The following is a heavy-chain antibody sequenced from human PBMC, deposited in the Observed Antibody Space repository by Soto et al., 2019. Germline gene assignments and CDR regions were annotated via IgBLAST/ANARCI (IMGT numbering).Heavy chain of an antibody. V-gene: IGHV3-53*01. CDR2: LYSGGST. D-gene: IGHD2-21*01. Sequence: EVQLVESGGALIQPGGSLRLSCAASGFTVSSNYMSWVRQAPGKGLEWVSVLYSGGSTYYADSVKGRFTISRDNSKNTLYLQMNSLRAEDTAVYYCARDLVGVRYGMDVWGQGTTVAVSS. J-gene: IGHJ6*02. CDR3: ARDLVGVRYGMDV. CDR1: GFTVSSNY.